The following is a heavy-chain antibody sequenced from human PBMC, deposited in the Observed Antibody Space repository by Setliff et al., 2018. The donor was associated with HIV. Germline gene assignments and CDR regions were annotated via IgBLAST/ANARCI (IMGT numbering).Heavy chain of an antibody. CDR3: ARLRQWLAFFDS. V-gene: IGHV4-39*01. J-gene: IGHJ4*02. D-gene: IGHD6-19*01. Sequence: SETLSLTCSVSGASMSHSNYYWDWFRQPPGKGLEWIGGIYFDGLTWYNPPLKSRVTISVDTSQNQFSLKLTSVTAADTAVYYCARLRQWLAFFDSWGQGTLVTVSS. CDR2: IYFDGLT. CDR1: GASMSHSNYY.